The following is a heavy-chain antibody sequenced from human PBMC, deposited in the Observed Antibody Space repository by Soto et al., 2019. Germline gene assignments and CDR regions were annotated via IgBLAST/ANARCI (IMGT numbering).Heavy chain of an antibody. Sequence: GGSLRLSCAASGFTFSSYAMSWVRQAPGKGLEWVSAISGSGGSTYYADSVKGRFTISRDNSKNTLYLQMNSLRAEDTAVYYCAKGLVYGGNSEGMDYWGQGTLVTVSS. V-gene: IGHV3-23*01. D-gene: IGHD4-17*01. CDR1: GFTFSSYA. J-gene: IGHJ4*02. CDR2: ISGSGGST. CDR3: AKGLVYGGNSEGMDY.